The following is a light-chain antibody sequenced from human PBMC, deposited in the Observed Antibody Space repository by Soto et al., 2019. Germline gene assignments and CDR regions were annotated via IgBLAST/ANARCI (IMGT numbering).Light chain of an antibody. V-gene: IGKV4-1*01. CDR2: WAS. Sequence: DIVMTQSPDSLAVSLGERATINCKSSQGVLYNSDNKNYLAWYPQKPGQSPKLLSYWASTRDSGVPDRFSGSGSGADLPLTISSLQAEDVAVYYCQPYYTTLTVGGGTKVEIK. CDR3: QPYYTTLT. CDR1: QGVLYNSDNKNY. J-gene: IGKJ4*01.